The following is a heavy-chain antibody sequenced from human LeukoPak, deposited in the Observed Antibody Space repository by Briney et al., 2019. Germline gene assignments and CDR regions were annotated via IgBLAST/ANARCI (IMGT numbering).Heavy chain of an antibody. Sequence: ASVNVSCKTSGYTFTTYDINWVRQATGQGLEWMGWMNPNSGNTGYAQKFQGRVTMTRDTSKSTAYMELSSLRSEDSAVYFCARNLIEVPGTTRQFYYYGMDVWGQGTTVTVSS. J-gene: IGHJ6*02. CDR1: GYTFTTYD. V-gene: IGHV1-8*01. CDR3: ARNLIEVPGTTRQFYYYGMDV. D-gene: IGHD6-19*01. CDR2: MNPNSGNT.